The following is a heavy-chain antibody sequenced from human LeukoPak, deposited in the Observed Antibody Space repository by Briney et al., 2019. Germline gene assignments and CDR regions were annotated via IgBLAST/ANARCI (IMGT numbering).Heavy chain of an antibody. Sequence: GGSLRLSCAASGFTLSSYSMNWVRQAPGKGLEWVSSISSSSSYRYYADSVKGRFTISRDNSKNTLYLQMNSLRAEDTAVYNCAKGDFYGSGRDYYYYMDVWGKGTTVTISS. CDR2: ISSSSSYR. V-gene: IGHV3-21*04. J-gene: IGHJ6*03. D-gene: IGHD3-10*01. CDR1: GFTLSSYS. CDR3: AKGDFYGSGRDYYYYMDV.